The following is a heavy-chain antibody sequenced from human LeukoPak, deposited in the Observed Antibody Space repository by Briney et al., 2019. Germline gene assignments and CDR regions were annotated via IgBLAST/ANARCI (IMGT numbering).Heavy chain of an antibody. D-gene: IGHD6-13*01. J-gene: IGHJ4*02. CDR1: GFTVSSKY. V-gene: IGHV3-66*02. Sequence: GGSLRLSCVASGFTVSSKYMSWVRQAPGKGLEWVSVIYSGGSTYYADSVKGRFTISRDNSKNTLYLEMNSLRAEDTAVYYCAREVGAAAGTGFDYWGQGTLVTVSS. CDR2: IYSGGST. CDR3: AREVGAAAGTGFDY.